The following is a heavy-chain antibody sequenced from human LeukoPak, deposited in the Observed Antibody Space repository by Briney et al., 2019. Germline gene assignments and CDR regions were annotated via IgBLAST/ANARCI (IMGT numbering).Heavy chain of an antibody. V-gene: IGHV3-74*01. CDR2: INSDGSST. D-gene: IGHD3-22*01. J-gene: IGHJ4*02. CDR1: GFTFSSYS. CDR3: VRRYSYDSSGYYPWDY. Sequence: GGSLRLSCAASGFTFSSYSMNWVRQAPGKGLVWVSRINSDGSSTTYADSVKGRFTISRDNAKNTLYLQMNSLRAEDTAMYYCVRRYSYDSSGYYPWDYWGQGTLVTVSS.